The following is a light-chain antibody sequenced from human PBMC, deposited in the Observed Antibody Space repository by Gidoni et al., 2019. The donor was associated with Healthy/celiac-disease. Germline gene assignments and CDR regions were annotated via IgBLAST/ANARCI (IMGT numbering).Light chain of an antibody. J-gene: IGLJ3*02. CDR3: AAWDDSLNGWV. CDR2: SNT. V-gene: IGLV1-44*01. Sequence: QSVLTQPPSESGNPGQRVTISCSGSSSNSGSNTVNWYQQLPGTAPKLLIYSNTQRPSWVPDRFSGSKSGPSSSLAISVLQSEDEADYYCAAWDDSLNGWVFGGGTKLTVL. CDR1: SSNSGSNT.